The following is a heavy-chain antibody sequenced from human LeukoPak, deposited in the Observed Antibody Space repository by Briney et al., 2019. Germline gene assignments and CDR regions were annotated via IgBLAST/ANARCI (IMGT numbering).Heavy chain of an antibody. J-gene: IGHJ4*02. Sequence: GESLKISCKGSGYRFTTYWIGWVRQMPGKGLEWIGIIYPGDSDTRYSPSFQGQVTISVDKSISTAYLQWSSLQASDTAMYYCARGSGLYVVYWGQGTLVTVSS. D-gene: IGHD6-19*01. V-gene: IGHV5-51*01. CDR1: GYRFTTYW. CDR2: IYPGDSDT. CDR3: ARGSGLYVVY.